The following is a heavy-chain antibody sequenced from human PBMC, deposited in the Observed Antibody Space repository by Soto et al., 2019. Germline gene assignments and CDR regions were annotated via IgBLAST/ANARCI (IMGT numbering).Heavy chain of an antibody. V-gene: IGHV1-3*01. CDR3: ARGSGYYYWDDY. J-gene: IGHJ4*02. Sequence: ASVKVSCKASGYTFTSYAMHWVRQAPGQRLEWMGWINAGNGNTKYSQKFQGRVTITRDTCASTAYMELSSLRSEDTAVYYCARGSGYYYWDDYWGQGTLVTVSS. CDR1: GYTFTSYA. CDR2: INAGNGNT. D-gene: IGHD3-22*01.